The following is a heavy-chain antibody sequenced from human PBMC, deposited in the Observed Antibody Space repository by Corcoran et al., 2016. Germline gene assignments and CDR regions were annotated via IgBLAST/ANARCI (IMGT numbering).Heavy chain of an antibody. CDR2: ISSSSSSTI. CDR1: GFTFSSYS. V-gene: IGHV3-48*04. J-gene: IGHJ6*02. CDR3: ARVLSITMVRVTPSGMDV. D-gene: IGHD3-10*01. Sequence: EVQLVESGGGLVQPGGSLRLSCAASGFTFSSYSMNWVRQAPGKGLEWVSYISSSSSSTIYYADSVKGRFTISRDNAKNSLYLQMNSLRAEDTAVYYCARVLSITMVRVTPSGMDVWGQGTTVTVSS.